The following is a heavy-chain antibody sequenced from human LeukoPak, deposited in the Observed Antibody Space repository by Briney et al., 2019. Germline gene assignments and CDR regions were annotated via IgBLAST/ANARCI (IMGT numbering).Heavy chain of an antibody. CDR2: INPSGGST. D-gene: IGHD2-15*01. J-gene: IGHJ4*02. V-gene: IGHV1-46*03. Sequence: ASVKVSCKAFGYTFTSYYMHWVRQAPGQGLEWMGIINPSGGSTSYAQKFQGRVTMTRDTSTSTVYMELSSLRSEDTAVYYCARVFQPAGYCSGGSCYVFDYWGQGTLVTVSS. CDR1: GYTFTSYY. CDR3: ARVFQPAGYCSGGSCYVFDY.